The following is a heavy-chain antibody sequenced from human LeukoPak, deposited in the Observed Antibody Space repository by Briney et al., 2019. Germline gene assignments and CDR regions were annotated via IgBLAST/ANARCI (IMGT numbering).Heavy chain of an antibody. CDR3: ARVPHSRLPDGGI. D-gene: IGHD3-16*01. J-gene: IGHJ3*02. CDR1: GYTFTGYY. Sequence: ASVKVSCKASGYTFTGYYMHWVRQAPGQGLEWMGWINPNRGGTNYAQKFQGRVTMTRDTSISTAYMELSRLRSDDTAVYYCARVPHSRLPDGGIWGQGTMVTVSS. CDR2: INPNRGGT. V-gene: IGHV1-2*02.